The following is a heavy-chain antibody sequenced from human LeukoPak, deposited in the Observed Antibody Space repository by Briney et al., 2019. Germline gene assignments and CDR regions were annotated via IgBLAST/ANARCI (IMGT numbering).Heavy chain of an antibody. CDR1: ISTFSTYS. CDR3: ARLYSDAFDI. D-gene: IGHD2-21*01. Sequence: GGSLRLSCAASISTFSTYSMNWVRQAPGKGLEWISYITSSSSNIYYADSVKGRFTISRDNAKKSLYVQMNNLRAEDTAVYYCARLYSDAFDIWGQGTMVTVSS. J-gene: IGHJ3*02. V-gene: IGHV3-48*01. CDR2: ITSSSSNI.